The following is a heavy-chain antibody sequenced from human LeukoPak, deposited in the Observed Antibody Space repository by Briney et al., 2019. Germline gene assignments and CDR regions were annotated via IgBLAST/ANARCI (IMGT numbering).Heavy chain of an antibody. J-gene: IGHJ4*02. CDR3: ARQMAVAGKAGFDY. Sequence: SETLSLTCTVSGGSISSYYWTWIRQPAGKGLECIGRIYTTGSTNYNPALNSRVTMSVDTSKNQFSLKLSSVTAADTAVYYCARQMAVAGKAGFDYWGQGTLVSVSS. CDR1: GGSISSYY. D-gene: IGHD6-19*01. V-gene: IGHV4-4*07. CDR2: IYTTGST.